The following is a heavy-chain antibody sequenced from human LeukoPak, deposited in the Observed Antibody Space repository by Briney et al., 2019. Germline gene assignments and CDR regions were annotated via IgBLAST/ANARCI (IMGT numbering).Heavy chain of an antibody. Sequence: PGGSLRLSCAASGFTFSSYWMHWVRQAPGKGLVWVSRINSDESRTTYADSVKGRFTISRDNAKNTLYLQMNSLRAEDTAVYYCARVGARLGAFDIWGQGTMVTVSS. CDR3: ARVGARLGAFDI. V-gene: IGHV3-74*01. CDR1: GFTFSSYW. J-gene: IGHJ3*02. D-gene: IGHD6-25*01. CDR2: INSDESRT.